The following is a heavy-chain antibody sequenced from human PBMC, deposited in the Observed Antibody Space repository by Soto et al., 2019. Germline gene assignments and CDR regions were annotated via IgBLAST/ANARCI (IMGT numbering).Heavy chain of an antibody. CDR1: GGSFSTYY. CDR3: ARIVYDSSGYSDY. V-gene: IGHV4-34*01. CDR2: INHSGST. J-gene: IGHJ4*02. D-gene: IGHD3-22*01. Sequence: PSETLSLTCTVSGGSFSTYYWSWIRQPPGKGLEWIGEINHSGSTNYNPSLKSRVTISVDTSKNQFSLKLSSVTAADTAVYYCARIVYDSSGYSDYWGQGTLVTVSS.